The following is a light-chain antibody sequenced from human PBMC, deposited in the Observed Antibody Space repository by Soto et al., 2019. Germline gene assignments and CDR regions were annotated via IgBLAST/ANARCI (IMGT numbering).Light chain of an antibody. Sequence: QSPDTLSLSRVERATLSCMASKSFSRSYLAWYQQRPGQAPRLLIYDASTRATGIPARFSGSGSGTEFTLTISSLQSEDSAVYYCQQSHNRPSFGPGTKVDIK. CDR1: KSFSRSY. CDR3: QQSHNRPS. J-gene: IGKJ3*01. V-gene: IGKV3D-15*01. CDR2: DAS.